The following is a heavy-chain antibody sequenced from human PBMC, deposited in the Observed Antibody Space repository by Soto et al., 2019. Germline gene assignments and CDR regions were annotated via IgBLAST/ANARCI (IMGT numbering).Heavy chain of an antibody. CDR2: IKQDGGEK. Sequence: EVQLVESGGGLVQPGGSLRLSCAGTGFTFSSYWLSWVRQAPGKGLEWVANIKQDGGEKKYVDSVKGRFTISRDNAKNSLYLQMNSLRAEDTAVYYCAKTSVLLPAATNRGAHYNYYALDVWGQGTTVTVPS. CDR3: AKTSVLLPAATNRGAHYNYYALDV. D-gene: IGHD2-2*01. V-gene: IGHV3-7*03. J-gene: IGHJ6*02. CDR1: GFTFSSYW.